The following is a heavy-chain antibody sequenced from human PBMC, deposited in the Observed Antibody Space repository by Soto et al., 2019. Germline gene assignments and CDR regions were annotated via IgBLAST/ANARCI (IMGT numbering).Heavy chain of an antibody. J-gene: IGHJ2*01. Sequence: QVQIVQSGAEVKKPGASVKVSCEASGYTFSSYGMHWVRQAPGQRLEWMGWINAGKDNTKYSQKFQGRVTITRDTSASPAYMELSSLRSEDTAVYYCARDGAYYYDSSGSYFTWYFDLWGRGTLVTVSS. CDR1: GYTFSSYG. V-gene: IGHV1-3*01. D-gene: IGHD3-22*01. CDR2: INAGKDNT. CDR3: ARDGAYYYDSSGSYFTWYFDL.